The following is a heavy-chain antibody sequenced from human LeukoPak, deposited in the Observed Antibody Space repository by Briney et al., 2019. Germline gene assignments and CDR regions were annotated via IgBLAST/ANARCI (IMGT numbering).Heavy chain of an antibody. CDR3: ARGGTYGSGRNQHTPLDY. V-gene: IGHV4-4*07. Sequence: PSETLSLTCTVSGGSISNDYWSWGRQAAGKEGEGMGRIYTRGRKNYNPSLKSRVPISLDKSQKHFSLNLNSVTAADTAVYYCARGGTYGSGRNQHTPLDYWGQGTLVTVSS. D-gene: IGHD3-10*01. J-gene: IGHJ4*02. CDR2: IYTRGRK. CDR1: GGSISNDY.